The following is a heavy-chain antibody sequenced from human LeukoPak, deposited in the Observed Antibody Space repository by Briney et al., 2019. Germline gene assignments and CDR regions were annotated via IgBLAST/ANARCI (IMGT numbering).Heavy chain of an antibody. CDR1: GGTFSSYA. Sequence: ASVKVSCKASGGTFSSYAISWVRQAPGQGLEWMGGIIPIFGTANYAQKFQGRVTITTDESTSTAYMELSSLRSEDTAVYYCARGRREYYYDSSGNLKDDAFDIRGQGTMVTVSS. CDR2: IIPIFGTA. V-gene: IGHV1-69*05. J-gene: IGHJ3*02. CDR3: ARGRREYYYDSSGNLKDDAFDI. D-gene: IGHD3-22*01.